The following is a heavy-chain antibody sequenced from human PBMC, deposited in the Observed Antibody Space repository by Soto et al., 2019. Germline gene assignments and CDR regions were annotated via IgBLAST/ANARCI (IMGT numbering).Heavy chain of an antibody. J-gene: IGHJ4*02. CDR1: GFTFSSYA. Sequence: GGSLRLSCAASGFTFSSYAMSWVRQAPGKGLEWVSAISGSGGSTYYADSVKGRFTISRDNSKNTLYLQMNSLRAEDTAVYYCAKDRPYYGSGSYDYFDYWGQGTLVTVSS. V-gene: IGHV3-23*01. D-gene: IGHD3-10*01. CDR3: AKDRPYYGSGSYDYFDY. CDR2: ISGSGGST.